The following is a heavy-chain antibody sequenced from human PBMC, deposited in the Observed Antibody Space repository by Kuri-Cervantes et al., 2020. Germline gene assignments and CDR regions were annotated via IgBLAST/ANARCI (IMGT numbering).Heavy chain of an antibody. CDR1: GFTFDDYA. J-gene: IGHJ3*02. CDR2: ISWDSGSI. D-gene: IGHD3-16*02. V-gene: IGHV3-9*01. CDR3: AKFILGAFDI. Sequence: LSLTCAASGFTFDDYAMHWVRQAPGKGLEWVSGISWDSGSIGYADSVKGRFTISRDNAKNSLYLQMNSLRAEDTALYYCAKFILGAFDIWGQGTMVTVSS.